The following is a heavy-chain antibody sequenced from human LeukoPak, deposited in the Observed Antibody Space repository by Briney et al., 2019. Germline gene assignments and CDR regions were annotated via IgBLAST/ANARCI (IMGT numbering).Heavy chain of an antibody. CDR1: GYTFTAYY. J-gene: IGHJ4*02. Sequence: ASVKVSFKASGYTFTAYYIHWVRQAPGQGLEWMGLINPNSGGTNYAQKYPGRVTMTRDTSISTAYMELSKLTSDDTAVYYCARDKGTLGGDSWGPGTLITVSS. V-gene: IGHV1-2*02. D-gene: IGHD3-16*01. CDR2: INPNSGGT. CDR3: ARDKGTLGGDS.